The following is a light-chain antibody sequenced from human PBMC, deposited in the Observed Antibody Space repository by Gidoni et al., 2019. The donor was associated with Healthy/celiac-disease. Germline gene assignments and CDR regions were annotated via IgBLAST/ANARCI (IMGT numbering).Light chain of an antibody. J-gene: IGLJ3*02. V-gene: IGLV2-23*02. CDR3: CSYAGSSTLV. CDR2: EVS. Sequence: QSALPQPASVSGSPGPSITISCTGTSSDVGSYNLVSWYQQHPGTAPKLMIYEVSKRPSGVSNRFSGSKSGNTASLTISGLQAEDEADYYCCSYAGSSTLVFGGGTKLTVL. CDR1: SSDVGSYNL.